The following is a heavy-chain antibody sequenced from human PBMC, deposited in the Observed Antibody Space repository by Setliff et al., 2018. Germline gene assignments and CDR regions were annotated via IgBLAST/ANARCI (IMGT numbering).Heavy chain of an antibody. CDR3: AKGGRLHKTDY. V-gene: IGHV3-23*01. Sequence: GGSLRLSCAASGFTFDRYAMSWVRQAPGKGLEWVSTISSGGDVTNYAESVKGRFTISRDDSKNTLCLQMNSPRAEDTAVYYCAKGGRLHKTDYWGQGALVTVSS. J-gene: IGHJ4*02. CDR1: GFTFDRYA. CDR2: ISSGGDVT. D-gene: IGHD4-4*01.